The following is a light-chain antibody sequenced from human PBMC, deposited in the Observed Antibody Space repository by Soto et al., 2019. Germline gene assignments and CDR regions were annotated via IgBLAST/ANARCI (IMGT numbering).Light chain of an antibody. J-gene: IGKJ5*01. Sequence: EVVMTQSPATLSVSQGERASLSCRASQSVSSYLALYQQKPGQAPRLLTYDASNRATGIPARFSGSGSGTDFTLTICRLEPEDFAVYYCQQHGISPIPFAEGTRLAI. CDR3: QQHGISPIP. CDR2: DAS. CDR1: QSVSSY. V-gene: IGKV3-11*01.